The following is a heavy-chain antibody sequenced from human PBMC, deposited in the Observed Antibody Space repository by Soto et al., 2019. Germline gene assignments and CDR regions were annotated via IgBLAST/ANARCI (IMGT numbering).Heavy chain of an antibody. J-gene: IGHJ6*02. D-gene: IGHD6-13*01. CDR3: ARRPAGPGMDV. CDR2: MNPKSGGT. CDR1: GYRFSDYY. V-gene: IGHV1-2*02. Sequence: QMQLVQSGAEVKKPGASLKVSCEASGYRFSDYYLHWVRLAPGHGLLWMGWMNPKSGGTRYAQEFEGRVTMTRDTSTRTAYLEVSRLTSDDTAVYYCARRPAGPGMDVWGQGTTVIVSS.